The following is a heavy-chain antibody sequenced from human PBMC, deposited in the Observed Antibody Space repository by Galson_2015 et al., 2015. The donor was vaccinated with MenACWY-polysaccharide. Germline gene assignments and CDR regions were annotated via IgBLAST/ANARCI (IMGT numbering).Heavy chain of an antibody. J-gene: IGHJ4*02. Sequence: SLRLSCAGSGFTFNTFAMNWVRQAPGKGLEWVALISYDGSNKYHADSVKGRFTISRDNSKNIVYLQMDSLRPEDTALYYCARGVRSFARSDYWGQ. D-gene: IGHD3-10*01. CDR2: ISYDGSNK. CDR1: GFTFNTFA. CDR3: ARGVRSFARSDY. V-gene: IGHV3-30-3*01.